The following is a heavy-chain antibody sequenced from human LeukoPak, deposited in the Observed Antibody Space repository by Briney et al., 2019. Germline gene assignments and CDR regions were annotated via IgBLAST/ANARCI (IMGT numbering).Heavy chain of an antibody. D-gene: IGHD6-13*01. V-gene: IGHV1-18*01. CDR2: ISAYNGNT. Sequence: GASVKVSCKASGYTFTSYGISWVRQAPGQGLEWMGWISAYNGNTNYAQKFQGRVTMTRDTSISTAYMELSRLRSEDTAVYYCAREIQIAAAFDYWGQGTLVTVSS. J-gene: IGHJ4*02. CDR3: AREIQIAAAFDY. CDR1: GYTFTSYG.